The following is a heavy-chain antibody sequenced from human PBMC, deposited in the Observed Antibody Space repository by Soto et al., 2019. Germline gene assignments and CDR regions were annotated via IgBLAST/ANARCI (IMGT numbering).Heavy chain of an antibody. CDR2: INPNGGGT. J-gene: IGHJ6*03. V-gene: IGHV1-2*04. CDR3: ARATPVVPTNYYYYYMDV. Sequence: ASVKVSCKASGYTFTGYYMHWVRQAPGQGLEWMGWINPNGGGTNYAQKFQGWVTMTRDTSISTAYMELSRLRSDDTAVYYCARATPVVPTNYYYYYMDVWGKGTTVTVSS. CDR1: GYTFTGYY.